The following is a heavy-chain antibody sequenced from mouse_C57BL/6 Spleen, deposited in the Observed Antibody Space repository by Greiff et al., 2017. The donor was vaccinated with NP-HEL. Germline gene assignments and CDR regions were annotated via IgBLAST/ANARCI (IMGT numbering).Heavy chain of an antibody. V-gene: IGHV5-15*01. CDR1: GFTFSDYG. Sequence: EVNLVESGGGLVQPGGSLKLSCAASGFTFSDYGMAWVRQAPRKGPEWVAFISNLAYSIYYADTVTGRFTISRENAKHTLYREMSSLRSEDTAMYYCARQAGSCNYAYYAMDYSGQGTSVTVSS. D-gene: IGHD2-1*01. CDR2: ISNLAYSI. J-gene: IGHJ4*01. CDR3: ARQAGSCNYAYYAMDY.